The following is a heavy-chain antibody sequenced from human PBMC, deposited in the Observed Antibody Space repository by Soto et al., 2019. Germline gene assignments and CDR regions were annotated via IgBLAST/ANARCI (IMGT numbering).Heavy chain of an antibody. D-gene: IGHD4-17*01. J-gene: IGHJ4*02. V-gene: IGHV1-18*01. CDR2: ISAYNGNT. CDR1: GYTFTNFG. CDR3: ASVGTTIDY. Sequence: QVQLVQSGAEVKKPGASVKVSCKASGYTFTNFGLRSVRQAPGQGLEWMGWISAYNGNTNYAQNFQRRVTMTTDTSTSTAYMELRSLRSDDTAVYYGASVGTTIDYWGQGTRVTVSS.